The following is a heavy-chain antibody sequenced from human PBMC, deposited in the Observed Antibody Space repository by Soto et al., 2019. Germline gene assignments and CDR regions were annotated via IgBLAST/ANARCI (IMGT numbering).Heavy chain of an antibody. D-gene: IGHD3-3*01. J-gene: IGHJ3*02. Sequence: GGSLRLSCAASGFTFSDYYMSWIRQAPGKGLEWVSYISSSGSTIYYADSVKGRFTISRDNAKNSLYLQMNSLRAEDTAVYYCARPQRGYDFWSGSSDAFDIWGQGTRVTVSS. CDR1: GFTFSDYY. V-gene: IGHV3-11*01. CDR3: ARPQRGYDFWSGSSDAFDI. CDR2: ISSSGSTI.